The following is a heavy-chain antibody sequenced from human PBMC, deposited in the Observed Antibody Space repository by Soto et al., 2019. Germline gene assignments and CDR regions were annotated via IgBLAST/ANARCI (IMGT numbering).Heavy chain of an antibody. Sequence: EVQLLESGGGLVQPGGSLRLSCAASGFTFSNYAMNWVRQAPGKGLEWVSVISGSGSSTYYADSVKGRFSISRDHSKNTLYLQMSSLRADDTAVYYCARRSPSWAFDIWGQGTIVTVSS. CDR2: ISGSGSST. CDR1: GFTFSNYA. D-gene: IGHD2-15*01. CDR3: ARRSPSWAFDI. V-gene: IGHV3-23*01. J-gene: IGHJ3*02.